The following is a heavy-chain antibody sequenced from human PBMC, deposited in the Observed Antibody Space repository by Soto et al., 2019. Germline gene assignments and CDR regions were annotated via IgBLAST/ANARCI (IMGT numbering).Heavy chain of an antibody. CDR2: IYHYGNA. D-gene: IGHD1-1*01. V-gene: IGHV4-30-2*01. CDR3: ARLPGIVAPGTVFLDN. Sequence: SETLSLTCAVSGGSLRSGGDSWIWIRQPPGKDLEWIGYIYHYGNAYYNPSLKSRVTISVDRSKNQFSLQLSSVTAADTAMYYCARLPGIVAPGTVFLDNWGQGTMVTVSS. CDR1: GGSLRSGGDS. J-gene: IGHJ4*02.